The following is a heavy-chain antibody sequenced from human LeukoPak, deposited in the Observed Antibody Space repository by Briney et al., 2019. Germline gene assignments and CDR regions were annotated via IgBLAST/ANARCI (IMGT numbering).Heavy chain of an antibody. D-gene: IGHD3-10*01. J-gene: IGHJ6*03. CDR1: GYTFTNYG. Sequence: ASVKVSCKASGYTFTNYGVTWVRQAPGQGLEGMGWISAYNGNTNYAQKLQGRVTMTTDTSTSTAYMELRSLRSDDTAVYYCASVSALGDGSGSYYYYYMDVWGKGTTVTVSS. CDR3: ASVSALGDGSGSYYYYYMDV. V-gene: IGHV1-18*01. CDR2: ISAYNGNT.